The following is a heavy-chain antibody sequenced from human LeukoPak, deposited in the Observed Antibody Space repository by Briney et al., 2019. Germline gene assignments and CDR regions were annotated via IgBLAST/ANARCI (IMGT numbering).Heavy chain of an antibody. Sequence: ASVKVSCKASGYTFTSYYMHWVRQAPGQGLEWMGWINPNSGGTNYAQKFQGRVTMTRDTSISTAYMELSSLRSEDTAVYYCARSQYGAITMVRGVIGNWFDPWGQGTLVTVSS. D-gene: IGHD3-10*01. V-gene: IGHV1-2*02. CDR1: GYTFTSYY. CDR3: ARSQYGAITMVRGVIGNWFDP. CDR2: INPNSGGT. J-gene: IGHJ5*02.